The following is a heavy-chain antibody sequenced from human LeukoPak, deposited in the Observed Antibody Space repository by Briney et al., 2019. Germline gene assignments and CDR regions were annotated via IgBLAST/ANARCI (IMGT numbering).Heavy chain of an antibody. D-gene: IGHD2-15*01. CDR1: GDTFSSYA. Sequence: SVKVSRMFSGDTFSSYAISWVRQAPGQGLEWVGGIIPIFGTANYAQKFQGRVTITADKSTSTAYMELSSLRSEDTAVYYCARGQTYCSGGSCCPVSYAFDIWGQGTMVTVSS. CDR2: IIPIFGTA. V-gene: IGHV1-69*06. CDR3: ARGQTYCSGGSCCPVSYAFDI. J-gene: IGHJ3*02.